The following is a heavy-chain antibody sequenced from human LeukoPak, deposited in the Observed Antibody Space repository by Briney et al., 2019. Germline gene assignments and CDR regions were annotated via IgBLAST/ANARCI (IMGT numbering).Heavy chain of an antibody. CDR3: ARVGYYYYYMDV. CDR2: IYNSGST. D-gene: IGHD3-10*01. Sequence: SETLSLTCTVSGGSISSRYWSWIRQPPGKGLEWIGYIYNSGSTKYNPSLKSRVTISVDTSKNQFSLKLSSVTAADTAVYYCARVGYYYYYMDVWGKGTTVTVSS. CDR1: GGSISSRY. V-gene: IGHV4-59*11. J-gene: IGHJ6*03.